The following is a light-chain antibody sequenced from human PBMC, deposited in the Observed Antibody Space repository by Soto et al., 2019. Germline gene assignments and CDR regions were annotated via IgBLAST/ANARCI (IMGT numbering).Light chain of an antibody. J-gene: IGLJ3*02. V-gene: IGLV1-44*01. CDR3: ATWSDSLKGWV. CDR1: DSNVGSTA. CDR2: GND. Sequence: QSVLTQPPSASGAPGQRVTISCSGSDSNVGSTAVNWYQQVPGTAPKLLIYGNDHRPSGVPDRFSASKSGTSASLAISGLRSEDEAFYYCATWSDSLKGWVFGGGTKLTVL.